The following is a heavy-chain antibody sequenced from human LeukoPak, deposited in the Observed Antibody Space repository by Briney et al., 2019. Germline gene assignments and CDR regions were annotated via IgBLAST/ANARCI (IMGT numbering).Heavy chain of an antibody. D-gene: IGHD3-22*01. J-gene: IGHJ6*03. V-gene: IGHV1-46*02. CDR3: ARDGDSSGNYYYYYMDV. Sequence: ASVKVSCKPSGYTFNSYYMHWVRQAPGQGLEWMGIINPSGGSTSYAQKFQGRVTMTRDMSTSTVYMELSSLRSEDTAVYYCARDGDSSGNYYYYYMDVWGKGTTVTVSS. CDR2: INPSGGST. CDR1: GYTFNSYY.